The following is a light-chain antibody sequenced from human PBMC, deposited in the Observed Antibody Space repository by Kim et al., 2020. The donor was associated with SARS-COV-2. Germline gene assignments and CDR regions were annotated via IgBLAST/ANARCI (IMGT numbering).Light chain of an antibody. V-gene: IGLV2-8*01. CDR2: DVT. CDR3: SSYAGSNDLV. CDR1: SSDVGRYNY. Sequence: GHSCNISCTGTSSDVGRYNYISWYQHHPGKAPKLMIYDVTKRPTGVPDRFSGSKSGNTASLTVSGLQAEDEADYYCSSYAGSNDLVFGGGTQLTVL. J-gene: IGLJ2*01.